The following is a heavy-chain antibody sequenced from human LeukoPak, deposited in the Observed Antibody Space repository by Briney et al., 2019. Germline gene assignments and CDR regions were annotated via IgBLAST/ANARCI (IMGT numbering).Heavy chain of an antibody. CDR2: ISNNGGYT. Sequence: SCKASGGTFSSSATSWVRQAPGKGLEWVSAISNNGGYTYYADSVQGRFTISRDNSKSTLCLQMNSLRAEDTAVYYCAKQLGYCSDGSCYFPYWGQGTLVTVSS. CDR1: GGTFSSSA. D-gene: IGHD2-15*01. V-gene: IGHV3-23*01. CDR3: AKQLGYCSDGSCYFPY. J-gene: IGHJ4*02.